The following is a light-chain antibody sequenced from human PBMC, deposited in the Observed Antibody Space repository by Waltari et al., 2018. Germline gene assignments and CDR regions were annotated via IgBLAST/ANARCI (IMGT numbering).Light chain of an antibody. CDR3: RQSYTTPPMYT. CDR1: QNIDSD. V-gene: IGKV1-39*01. Sequence: DIQMTQSPSSLSASVGDRVTITCRASQNIDSDLNWYQQKPGKAPRLLIYAASSLQRGVPSRFSGSGSGTDFTLTVSSLQPEDFAIYYCRQSYTTPPMYTFGQGTKLEIK. J-gene: IGKJ2*01. CDR2: AAS.